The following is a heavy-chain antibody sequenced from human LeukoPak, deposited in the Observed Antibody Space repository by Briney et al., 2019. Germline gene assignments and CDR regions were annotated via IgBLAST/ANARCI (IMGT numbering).Heavy chain of an antibody. CDR1: GFTFSGYG. CDR2: ISHDGSNE. Sequence: GGSLGLSCAASGFTFSGYGMHWSRQAPGKGLEWVAVISHDGSNEYYGDSVKGRFTISRDNSKNTLYVQMNSVRAEDTAVYYCAEHRYSYFSDSSGCFYCWGEGTLVTVSS. V-gene: IGHV3-30*18. CDR3: AEHRYSYFSDSSGCFYC. J-gene: IGHJ4*02. D-gene: IGHD3-22*01.